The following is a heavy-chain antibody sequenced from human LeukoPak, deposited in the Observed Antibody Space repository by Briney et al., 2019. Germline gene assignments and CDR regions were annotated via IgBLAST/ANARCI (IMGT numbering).Heavy chain of an antibody. CDR2: ISSSGSTI. Sequence: GGSLRLSCAASGFTFSSYEMNWVRQAPGKGLEWLSYISSSGSTIYYADSVKGRFTISRDNARNSLYLQMRSLRSDDTAVYYCARFSLSFSSSWHYYLDYWGQGTLVTVSS. CDR3: ARFSLSFSSSWHYYLDY. J-gene: IGHJ4*02. V-gene: IGHV3-48*03. D-gene: IGHD6-13*01. CDR1: GFTFSSYE.